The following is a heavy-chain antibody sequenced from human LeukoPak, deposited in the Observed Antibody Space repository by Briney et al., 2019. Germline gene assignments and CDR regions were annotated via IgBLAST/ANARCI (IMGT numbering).Heavy chain of an antibody. CDR3: ARSQSLGY. V-gene: IGHV3-7*04. CDR1: GFTFSNYA. J-gene: IGHJ4*02. Sequence: GGSLRLSCAASGFTFSNYAMNWVRQAPGKGLEWVANIKHDGSDKYYVDSVKGRFTISRDNAENSLYLQMNSLRAEDTAMYYCARSQSLGYWGQGTLVTVSS. CDR2: IKHDGSDK.